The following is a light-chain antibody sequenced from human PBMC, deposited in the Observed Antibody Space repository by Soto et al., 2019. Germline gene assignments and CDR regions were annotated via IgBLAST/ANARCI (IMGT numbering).Light chain of an antibody. CDR1: QGFGNY. V-gene: IGKV1-27*01. CDR2: AAS. CDR3: QKYNSAPWT. Sequence: DLPMTQSPSSLSASVGDRVTITCRASQGFGNYLAWYQQKPGKVPKLLIYAASTLQSGVPSRFSGSGSGTDFTLTISSLQPEDVATYYCQKYNSAPWTFDQGTKVEIK. J-gene: IGKJ1*01.